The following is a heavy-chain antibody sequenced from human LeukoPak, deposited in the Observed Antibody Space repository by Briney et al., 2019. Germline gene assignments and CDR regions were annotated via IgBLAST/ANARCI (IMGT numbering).Heavy chain of an antibody. V-gene: IGHV4-39*07. Sequence: SETLSLTCTVSGGSISSSSYYWGWIRQPPGKGLEWIGSIYYSGSTYYNPSLKSRVTISVDTSKNQFSLKLSSVTAADTAVYYCAREPQYYDFWSGYYTGFIDYWGQGTLVTVSS. CDR2: IYYSGST. D-gene: IGHD3-3*01. CDR3: AREPQYYDFWSGYYTGFIDY. CDR1: GGSISSSSYY. J-gene: IGHJ4*02.